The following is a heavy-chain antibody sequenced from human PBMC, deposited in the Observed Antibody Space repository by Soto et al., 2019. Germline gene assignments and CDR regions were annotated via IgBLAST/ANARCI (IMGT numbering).Heavy chain of an antibody. D-gene: IGHD3-10*01. J-gene: IGHJ6*02. CDR2: IYYSGST. CDR1: GGSISSRGYY. CDR3: ARAFYYGSGSYYNPYYYYGMDV. V-gene: IGHV4-39*07. Sequence: SETLSLTCTVSGGSISSRGYYWCWIRQPPGKGLEWIGTIYYSGSTYYNPSLKSRVTISVDTSKNQFSLKLSSVTAADTAVYYCARAFYYGSGSYYNPYYYYGMDVWGQGTTVT.